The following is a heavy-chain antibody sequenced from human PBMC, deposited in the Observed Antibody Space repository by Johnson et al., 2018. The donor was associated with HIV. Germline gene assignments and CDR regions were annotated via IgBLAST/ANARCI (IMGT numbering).Heavy chain of an antibody. J-gene: IGHJ3*02. CDR1: GFTFSYYA. D-gene: IGHD6-6*01. CDR3: ARGGRGSSCGAFDI. CDR2: ISHDGSNK. Sequence: QVQLVESGGGVVQPGTSLRLSCAASGFTFSYYAIFWVRQAPGKGLEWVAVISHDGSNKYYADSVKGRFTISRDNSKNTLYLQMNSLRAEDTAVYYCARGGRGSSCGAFDICGHGTMVTVSS. V-gene: IGHV3-30-3*01.